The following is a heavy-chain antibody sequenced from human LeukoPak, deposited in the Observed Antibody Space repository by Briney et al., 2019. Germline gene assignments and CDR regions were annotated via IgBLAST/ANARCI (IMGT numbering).Heavy chain of an antibody. CDR2: IYYSGST. V-gene: IGHV4-39*01. Sequence: SETLSLTCTVSGGSIRSSSYYWGWIRQPPGKGLEWIGSIYYSGSTYYNPSLKSRVTISVDTSKNQFSLKLSSVTAADTAVYYCARQSGYYSVDAFDIWGQGTMVTVSS. J-gene: IGHJ3*02. D-gene: IGHD3-22*01. CDR1: GGSIRSSSYY. CDR3: ARQSGYYSVDAFDI.